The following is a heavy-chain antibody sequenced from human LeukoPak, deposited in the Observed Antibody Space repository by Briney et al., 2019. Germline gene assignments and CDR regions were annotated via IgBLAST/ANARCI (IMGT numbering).Heavy chain of an antibody. CDR2: ISGSGGST. Sequence: PGGSLRLSCAASGFTFSSYSMSWVRQAPGKGLEWVSAISGSGGSTYYADSVKGRFTISRDNSKNTLYLQMNSLRAEDTAVYYCAKPDRITMVRGVIIYPDYWGQGTLVTVSS. D-gene: IGHD3-10*01. V-gene: IGHV3-23*01. CDR1: GFTFSSYS. CDR3: AKPDRITMVRGVIIYPDY. J-gene: IGHJ4*02.